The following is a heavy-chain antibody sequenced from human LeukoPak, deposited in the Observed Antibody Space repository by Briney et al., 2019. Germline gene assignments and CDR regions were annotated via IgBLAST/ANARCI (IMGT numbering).Heavy chain of an antibody. Sequence: PSETLSLTCTVSGGSISSSNYYWGWIRQPPGEGLEWIGSMYYSGSTYYNPSLKSRVTISVDTSKNQFSLKLSSVTAADTAVYYCARDIVVVVPNWFDPWGQGTLVTVSS. V-gene: IGHV4-39*07. CDR2: MYYSGST. J-gene: IGHJ5*02. CDR3: ARDIVVVVPNWFDP. D-gene: IGHD2-15*01. CDR1: GGSISSSNYY.